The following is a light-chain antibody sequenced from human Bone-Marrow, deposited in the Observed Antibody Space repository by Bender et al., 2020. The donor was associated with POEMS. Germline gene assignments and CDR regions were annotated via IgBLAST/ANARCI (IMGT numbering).Light chain of an antibody. V-gene: IGLV3-27*01. CDR3: YSATDNNWV. J-gene: IGLJ3*02. CDR2: KNT. Sequence: SYVLTQPPSVSVSPGQTAMITCSGDALPGQYGHWYQHKPGQAPVLVVFKNTERPSVIPERFSGSSSGTTVTLTISGARVEDEADYYCYSATDNNWVFGRGTKLTVL. CDR1: ALPGQY.